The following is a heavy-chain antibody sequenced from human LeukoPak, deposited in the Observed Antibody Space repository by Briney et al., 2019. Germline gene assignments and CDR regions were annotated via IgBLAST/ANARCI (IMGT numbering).Heavy chain of an antibody. CDR2: IYYSGST. CDR1: GGSISSSSYY. CDR3: ARHNDAFDI. Sequence: PSETLSLTXTVSGGSISSSSYYWGWIRQPPGNGLEWIGSIYYSGSTYYNPSLKSRVTISVDTSKNQFSLKLSSVTAADTAVYYCARHNDAFDIWGQGTMVTVSS. V-gene: IGHV4-39*01. J-gene: IGHJ3*02.